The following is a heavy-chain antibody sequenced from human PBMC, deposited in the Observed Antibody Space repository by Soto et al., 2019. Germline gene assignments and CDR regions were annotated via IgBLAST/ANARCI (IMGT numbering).Heavy chain of an antibody. CDR1: GFTFSSYA. CDR2: ISGSGGST. Sequence: PGGSLRLSCAASGFTFSSYAMSWVRQAPGKGLEWVSAISGSGGSTYYADSVKGRFTISRDNSKNTLYLQMNSLRAEDTAIYYCAKVWPSGYYSAHDYWGQGTLVTVSS. CDR3: AKVWPSGYYSAHDY. V-gene: IGHV3-23*01. J-gene: IGHJ4*02. D-gene: IGHD3-22*01.